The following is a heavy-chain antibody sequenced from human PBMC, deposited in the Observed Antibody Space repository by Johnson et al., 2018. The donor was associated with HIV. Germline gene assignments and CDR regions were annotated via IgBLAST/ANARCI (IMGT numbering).Heavy chain of an antibody. CDR3: THCSRSGAFDI. CDR2: IKSKTDGGTT. J-gene: IGHJ3*02. CDR1: GFTFSSYG. Sequence: VQLVESGGGVVQPGRSLRLSCAASGFTFSSYGMHWVRQAPGKGLEWVGRIKSKTDGGTTDYAAPVKGRFTISRDDSKNTLYLQMNSLKTEDTAVYYCTHCSRSGAFDIWGQGTMVTVSS. V-gene: IGHV3-15*01. D-gene: IGHD6-13*01.